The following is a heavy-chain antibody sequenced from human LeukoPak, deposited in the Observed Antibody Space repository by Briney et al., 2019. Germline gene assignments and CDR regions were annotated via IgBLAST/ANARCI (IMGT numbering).Heavy chain of an antibody. CDR1: GFTFGSYV. CDR2: ISYDGRNK. V-gene: IGHV3-30*01. D-gene: IGHD2-15*01. Sequence: GGSLRLYCAASGFTFGSYVMHWVRQAPGKGLDWVAGISYDGRNKYYADSVKGRFTISRDNSKNTLYLQVDSLRAEDTAVYHCARPHCSGGSCYVDYWGQGTLVTVSS. J-gene: IGHJ4*02. CDR3: ARPHCSGGSCYVDY.